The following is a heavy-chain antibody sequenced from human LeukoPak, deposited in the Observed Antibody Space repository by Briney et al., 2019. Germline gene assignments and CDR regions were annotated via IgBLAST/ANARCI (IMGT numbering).Heavy chain of an antibody. J-gene: IGHJ4*02. V-gene: IGHV1-69*02. CDR3: ARHSSRGHYYDFDF. CDR2: IVPVIGVA. CDR1: GDTLITHY. D-gene: IGHD3-22*01. Sequence: SVTVSCKAPGDTLITHYISWVRQAPGQGLEWVGRIVPVIGVATYAQSLQGRVTITADRSTNTAYMELSRLRFEDSAVYFCARHSSRGHYYDFDFWGQGSLVTVSS.